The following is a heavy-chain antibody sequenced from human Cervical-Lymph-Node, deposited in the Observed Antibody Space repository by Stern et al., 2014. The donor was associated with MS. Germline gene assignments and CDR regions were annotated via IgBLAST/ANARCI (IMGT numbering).Heavy chain of an antibody. V-gene: IGHV1-24*01. CDR3: ATRRGRVTYYYGMDV. Sequence: QVQLVQSGAEVKKPGASVKVSCKVSGYTLSEISMHWVRQAPGKGLEWMGWFDSDNGETRYAQKVQGRVAMVEDRSTDTAYMELRSMRSEDTAVYYGATRRGRVTYYYGMDVWGQGTTVTVSS. CDR2: FDSDNGET. D-gene: IGHD2-21*02. J-gene: IGHJ6*02. CDR1: GYTLSEIS.